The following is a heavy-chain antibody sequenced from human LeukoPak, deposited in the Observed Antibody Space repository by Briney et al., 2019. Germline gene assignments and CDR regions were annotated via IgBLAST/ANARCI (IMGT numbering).Heavy chain of an antibody. J-gene: IGHJ3*02. CDR3: APGGYIGYGHAFDI. CDR2: IYYSGST. Sequence: SETLSLTCTVSGGSISSSSYYWGWIRQPPGKGLEWIGSIYYSGSTYYNPSLKSRVTISVDTSKNQFSLKLSSVTAADTAVYYCAPGGYIGYGHAFDIWGQGTMVTVSS. V-gene: IGHV4-39*07. CDR1: GGSISSSSYY. D-gene: IGHD5-12*01.